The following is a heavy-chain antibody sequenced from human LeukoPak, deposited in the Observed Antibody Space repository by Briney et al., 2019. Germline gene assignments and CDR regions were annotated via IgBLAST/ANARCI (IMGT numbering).Heavy chain of an antibody. Sequence: GGSLRLSCAASGFTFSSYGMHWVRQAPGKGLEWVAVIWYDGSNKYYADSVKGRFTISRDNSKNTLYLQMNSLRAEDTAVYYCARDTGDFWSGPYYFDYWGQGTLVTVSS. CDR2: IWYDGSNK. J-gene: IGHJ4*02. CDR1: GFTFSSYG. V-gene: IGHV3-33*01. D-gene: IGHD3-3*01. CDR3: ARDTGDFWSGPYYFDY.